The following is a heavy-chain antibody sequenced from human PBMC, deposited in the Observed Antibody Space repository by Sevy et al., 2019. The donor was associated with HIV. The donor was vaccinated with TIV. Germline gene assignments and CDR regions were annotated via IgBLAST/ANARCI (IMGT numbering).Heavy chain of an antibody. CDR2: VKSDVYGGTV. J-gene: IGHJ4*02. D-gene: IGHD6-13*01. CDR1: GFTFGDYC. CDR3: TRWKAAQSIFDY. Sequence: GGSLRLSCTASGFTFGDYCMSWVRQAPGKGLEWIAFVKSDVYGGTVDHAASVRGRFVFSRDDSKTIAYLKMNDLKTEVTGVYYCTRWKAAQSIFDYWGQGALVTVSS. V-gene: IGHV3-49*04.